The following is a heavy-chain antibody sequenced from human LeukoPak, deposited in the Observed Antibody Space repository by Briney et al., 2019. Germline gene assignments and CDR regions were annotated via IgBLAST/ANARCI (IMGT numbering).Heavy chain of an antibody. CDR3: ATRLGRELPPYY. CDR2: IYYSGST. V-gene: IGHV4-59*12. J-gene: IGHJ4*02. Sequence: SETLSLTCTVSSGSISSYYWSWIRQPPGKGLEWIGYIYYSGSTNYNPSLKSRVTISVDTSKNQLSLKLSSVTAADTAVYYCATRLGRELPPYYWGQGTLVTVSS. D-gene: IGHD1-26*01. CDR1: SGSISSYY.